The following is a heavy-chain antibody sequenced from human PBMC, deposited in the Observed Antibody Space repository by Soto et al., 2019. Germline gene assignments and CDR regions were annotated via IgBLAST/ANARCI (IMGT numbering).Heavy chain of an antibody. J-gene: IGHJ6*02. D-gene: IGHD3-16*01. V-gene: IGHV1-69*08. CDR1: GTIFSSYT. CDR3: ARGLGGRMDD. CDR2: IIPILGET. Sequence: QVQLVQSGAEVKKPGSSVRVSCKASGTIFSSYTISWVRQAPGQGLEWMGRIIPILGETNSAQKSQGRVTLTADKSTNTAYMELNSLRLEDTAVYYCARGLGGRMDDWGQGTTFTVS.